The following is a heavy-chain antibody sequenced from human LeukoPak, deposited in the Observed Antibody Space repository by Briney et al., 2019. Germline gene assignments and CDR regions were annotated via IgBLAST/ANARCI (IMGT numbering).Heavy chain of an antibody. Sequence: PGGSLRLSCVASGFTLSSSWMRWVRQAPGKGREGVANIKQDGSEKSYVESVRGRFTISRDNAKNSLYLQMNSLRAEDTAIYYCAKHVGGQRVVDYWGQGTLVTVSS. CDR2: IKQDGSEK. CDR1: GFTLSSSW. J-gene: IGHJ4*02. V-gene: IGHV3-7*03. CDR3: AKHVGGQRVVDY. D-gene: IGHD6-25*01.